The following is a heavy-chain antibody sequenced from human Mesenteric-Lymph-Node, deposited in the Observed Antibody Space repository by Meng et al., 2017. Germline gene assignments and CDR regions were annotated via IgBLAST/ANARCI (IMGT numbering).Heavy chain of an antibody. D-gene: IGHD6-13*01. J-gene: IGHJ4*02. CDR1: GGSISSSSYY. CDR3: ARGRYSSSWYDLGNFDY. Sequence: SETLSLTCTVSGGSISSSSYYWGWIRQPPGKGLEWIGSIYYSGSTYYNPSLKSRVTISVDTSKNQFSLKLSSVTAADTAVYYCARGRYSSSWYDLGNFDYWGQGTLVTVSS. CDR2: IYYSGST. V-gene: IGHV4-39*07.